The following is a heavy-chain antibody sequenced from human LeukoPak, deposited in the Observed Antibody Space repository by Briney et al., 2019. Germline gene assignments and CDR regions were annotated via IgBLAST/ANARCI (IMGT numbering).Heavy chain of an antibody. V-gene: IGHV3-30*03. CDR2: ISYDGSNK. J-gene: IGHJ4*02. CDR3: ARDFEAKVGATTLSH. D-gene: IGHD1-26*01. Sequence: SLRLSCAASGFTFSSYGMHWVRQAPGKGLEWVAVISYDGSNKYYADSVKGRFTISRDNSKNTLYLQMSSLRVDDTAVYYCARDFEAKVGATTLSHWGQGTLVTVSS. CDR1: GFTFSSYG.